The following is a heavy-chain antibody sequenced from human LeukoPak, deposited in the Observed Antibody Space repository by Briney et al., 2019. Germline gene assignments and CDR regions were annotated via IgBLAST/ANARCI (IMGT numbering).Heavy chain of an antibody. Sequence: PWETLSLTCTVSGGSISSYYWSWIRQPAGKGLEWIGRIYTSGSTNYNPSLKSRLHMSVDTSNNQFSLKLSSVTAADTAVYYCAREADDAFDIWGQGTMVTVSS. J-gene: IGHJ3*02. V-gene: IGHV4-4*07. CDR3: AREADDAFDI. CDR1: GGSISSYY. D-gene: IGHD6-19*01. CDR2: IYTSGST.